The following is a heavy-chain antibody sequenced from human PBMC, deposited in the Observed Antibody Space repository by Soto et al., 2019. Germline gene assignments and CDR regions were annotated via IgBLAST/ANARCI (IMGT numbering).Heavy chain of an antibody. CDR1: GDSVSSSNYY. Sequence: QLQLQESGPGLVKPSETLSLTCTVSGDSVSSSNYYWGWIRQPPGKGLEWIGSVYYSGSTYYNPSPKSRVTHSVNTSKNQVPLKLRPVTAAGAAVYYCARHPPLSGWEYYFDYWGQGTPVTVSS. J-gene: IGHJ4*02. CDR3: ARHPPLSGWEYYFDY. V-gene: IGHV4-39*01. CDR2: VYYSGST. D-gene: IGHD6-19*01.